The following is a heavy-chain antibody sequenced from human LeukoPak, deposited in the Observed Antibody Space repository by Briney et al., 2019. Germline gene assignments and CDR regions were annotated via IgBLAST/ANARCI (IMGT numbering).Heavy chain of an antibody. CDR1: GGSISSYY. CDR2: IYYSGST. Sequence: SETLSLTCTVSGGSISSYYWSWIRQPPGKGLEWIGYIYYSGSTNYNPSLKSRVTISVDTPKNQFSLKLSSVTAADTAVYYCAREDCINDYDSSGYRREANWFDPWGQGTLVTVSS. J-gene: IGHJ5*02. D-gene: IGHD3-22*01. CDR3: AREDCINDYDSSGYRREANWFDP. V-gene: IGHV4-59*12.